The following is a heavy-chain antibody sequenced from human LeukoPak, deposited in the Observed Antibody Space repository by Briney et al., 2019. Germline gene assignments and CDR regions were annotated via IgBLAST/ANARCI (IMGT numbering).Heavy chain of an antibody. CDR2: NWNGGSR. V-gene: IGHV3-20*04. Sequence: GGSLRLSCAASGFNFDDYVMNWVRQAPGKGLEWVSGNWNGGSRGYADSVKGRFTISRDNAKNSLYLQMNSLRAEDTAVYYCARDLLRAGTGYYFDYWGQGTLVTVSS. J-gene: IGHJ4*02. D-gene: IGHD6-13*01. CDR3: ARDLLRAGTGYYFDY. CDR1: GFNFDDYV.